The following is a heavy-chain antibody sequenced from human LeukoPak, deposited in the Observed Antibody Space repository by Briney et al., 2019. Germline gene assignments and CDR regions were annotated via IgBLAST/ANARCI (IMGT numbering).Heavy chain of an antibody. CDR2: ISGSGDST. D-gene: IGHD3-10*02. CDR1: GFTFRHYG. V-gene: IGHV3-23*01. J-gene: IGHJ6*04. Sequence: GGSLRLSCAASGFTFRHYGMTWVRQAPGKGLEWVSGISGSGDSTYYAESVKGRFTISRDNSKNTVYLQMSSLRAEDTAVYYCAELGITMIGGVWGKGTTVTISS. CDR3: AELGITMIGGV.